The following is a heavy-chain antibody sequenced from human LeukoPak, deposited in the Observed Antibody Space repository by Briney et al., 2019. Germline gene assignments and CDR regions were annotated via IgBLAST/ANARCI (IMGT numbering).Heavy chain of an antibody. J-gene: IGHJ6*03. CDR1: GGSISSYY. D-gene: IGHD3-3*01. V-gene: IGHV4-59*01. Sequence: PSETLSLTCTVSGGSISSYYWSWIRQPPGKGLEWIGYIYYSGSTNYNPSLKSRVTISVDTSKNQFSLKLSSVTAADTAVYYCARGPNELRFHVYYYYYYMDVWGKGTTVTVSS. CDR2: IYYSGST. CDR3: ARGPNELRFHVYYYYYYMDV.